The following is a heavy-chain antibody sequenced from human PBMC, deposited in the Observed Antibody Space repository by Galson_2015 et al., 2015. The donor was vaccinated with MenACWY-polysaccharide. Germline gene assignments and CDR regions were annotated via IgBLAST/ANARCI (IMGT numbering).Heavy chain of an antibody. V-gene: IGHV3-11*01. D-gene: IGHD2-15*01. J-gene: IGHJ4*02. Sequence: SLRLSCAASGFTFGDYYMSWIRQAPGKGLEWVSSISSRGGIIYYADSVKGRFTISRDNSKDSLYLQMNSLRAEDTAIYYCAKVLPGSLRALDHWGQGTLVAVSS. CDR2: ISSRGGII. CDR3: AKVLPGSLRALDH. CDR1: GFTFGDYY.